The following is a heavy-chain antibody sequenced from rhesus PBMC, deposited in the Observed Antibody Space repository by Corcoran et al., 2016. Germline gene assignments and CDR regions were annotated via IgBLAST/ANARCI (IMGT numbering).Heavy chain of an antibody. CDR2: IYGSSTST. D-gene: IGHD6-25*01. V-gene: IGHV4S10*01. CDR1: GGSISDSYR. Sequence: QVQLQESGPGVVKPSETLSLTCAVSGGSISDSYRWSWIRQPPGKGLEWIGYIYGSSTSTNYNPSLKSRVTISKDTSKNQFALELSSVTASDTAVYYCARVWGGSWTCDYWGQGVLVTVSS. J-gene: IGHJ4*01. CDR3: ARVWGGSWTCDY.